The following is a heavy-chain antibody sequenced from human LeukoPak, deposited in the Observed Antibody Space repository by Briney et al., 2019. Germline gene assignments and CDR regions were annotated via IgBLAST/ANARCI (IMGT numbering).Heavy chain of an antibody. J-gene: IGHJ3*02. CDR3: VRDCSGGSCYGAFDI. Sequence: SETLSLTCTVSGASIRSGDYYWSWIRQPPGKGLEWIGYIYDSGSTYYNPSLKSRITISVDTSENRFSLKLSSVTATDTAVYYCVRDCSGGSCYGAFDIWGQGTMVTVSS. CDR1: GASIRSGDYY. D-gene: IGHD2-15*01. CDR2: IYDSGST. V-gene: IGHV4-30-4*01.